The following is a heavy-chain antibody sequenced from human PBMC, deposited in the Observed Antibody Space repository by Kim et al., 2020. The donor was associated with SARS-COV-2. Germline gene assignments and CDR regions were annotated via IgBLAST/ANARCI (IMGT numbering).Heavy chain of an antibody. CDR2: IFNMGNT. V-gene: IGHV4-61*02. CDR3: ARATLVRGVMGVHFDY. J-gene: IGHJ4*02. CDR1: GGSISSNSYY. Sequence: SETLSLTCTVSGGSISSNSYYWSWIRQPAGKGLEWIGRIFNMGNTNYNPSLKSRVTISVDTSKSQFSLKLTSVTAADTAMYYCARATLVRGVMGVHFDYWGRGTLVSVSS. D-gene: IGHD3-10*01.